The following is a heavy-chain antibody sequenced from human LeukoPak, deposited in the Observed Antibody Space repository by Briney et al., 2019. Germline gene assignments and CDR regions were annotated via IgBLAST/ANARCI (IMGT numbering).Heavy chain of an antibody. J-gene: IGHJ4*02. D-gene: IGHD6-19*01. CDR3: ARSGAGWFDY. Sequence: GGSLILSCAASGFAVSTHFMSWVRQAPGKRLEWVSVIYADGSTYYAGSVKGRFTISRDNSKNTLYLQMNSLRAEDTAVYYCARSGAGWFDYWGQGTLVTVSS. CDR1: GFAVSTHF. CDR2: IYADGST. V-gene: IGHV3-53*01.